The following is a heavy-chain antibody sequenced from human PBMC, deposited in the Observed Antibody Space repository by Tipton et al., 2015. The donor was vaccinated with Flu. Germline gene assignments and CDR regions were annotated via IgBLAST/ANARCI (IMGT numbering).Heavy chain of an antibody. CDR2: ISAYNGNT. V-gene: IGHV1-18*01. CDR3: ARGGTMITFGGAPVGDYFDY. J-gene: IGHJ4*02. Sequence: QLVQSGAEVKKPGASVKVSCKASGYTFTSYGISWVRQARGKGLEWMGWISAYNGNTNYAQKLQGRVTMTTDTSTSTAYMELRSLRSDDTAVYYCARGGTMITFGGAPVGDYFDYWGQGTLVTVSS. D-gene: IGHD3-16*01. CDR1: GYTFTSYG.